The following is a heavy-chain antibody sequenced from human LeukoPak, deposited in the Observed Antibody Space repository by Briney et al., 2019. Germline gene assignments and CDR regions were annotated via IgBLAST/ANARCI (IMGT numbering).Heavy chain of an antibody. V-gene: IGHV4-30-4*01. CDR1: GGSISSGGYY. CDR3: ARDHADYVWGSYRRTNWFDP. D-gene: IGHD3-16*02. Sequence: SQTLSLTCTVSGGSISSGGYYWSWLRQPPGKGLEWIGNIYYSGSTYYNPSLKSRVTISVDTSKNQFSLKLSSVTAADTAVYYCARDHADYVWGSYRRTNWFDPWGQGTLVTVSS. CDR2: IYYSGST. J-gene: IGHJ5*02.